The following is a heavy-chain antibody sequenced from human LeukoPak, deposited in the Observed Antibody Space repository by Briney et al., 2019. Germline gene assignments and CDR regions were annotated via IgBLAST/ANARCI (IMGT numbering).Heavy chain of an antibody. CDR3: ARVIWTYYYGSGSYYNYFDY. CDR2: ISSSGSTI. CDR1: GVTFSDYY. D-gene: IGHD3-10*01. Sequence: GGSLRLSCAASGVTFSDYYMSWIRQAPGKGLEWVSYISSSGSTIYYADSVKGRFTISRDNAKNSLYLQMNSLRAEDTAVYYCARVIWTYYYGSGSYYNYFDYWGQGTLVTVSS. V-gene: IGHV3-11*01. J-gene: IGHJ4*02.